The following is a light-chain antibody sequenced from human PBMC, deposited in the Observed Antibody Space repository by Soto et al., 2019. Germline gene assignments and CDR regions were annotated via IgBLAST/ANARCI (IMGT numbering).Light chain of an antibody. CDR3: MQNTQSPWT. Sequence: DAVLSQSPLSLPVTLGQSSSISCGSSRSLVYSDGDIYLNWFQQRPGKSPRRLIYKVSNRDAGVPERFSGSGSGTDFTLEISRVEAEDVGLYYCMQNTQSPWTLGQGTKVDIK. CDR1: RSLVYSDGDIY. CDR2: KVS. J-gene: IGKJ1*01. V-gene: IGKV2-30*01.